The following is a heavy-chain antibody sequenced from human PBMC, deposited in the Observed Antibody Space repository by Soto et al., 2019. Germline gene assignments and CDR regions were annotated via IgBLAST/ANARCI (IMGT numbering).Heavy chain of an antibody. CDR1: GYDFSMYW. CDR3: ARYMKAVPGSSQYFYYGMDV. Sequence: EVQLVQPGAEVVKPGESLPISCKASGYDFSMYWIGWVRQMPGKGLEWMGIIYPGDSDTQYSPSFQGQVTISVDKSITTAFLQWSSLKASDTAKFYCARYMKAVPGSSQYFYYGMDVWGQGTTVTVS. CDR2: IYPGDSDT. V-gene: IGHV5-51*01. J-gene: IGHJ6*02. D-gene: IGHD1-1*01.